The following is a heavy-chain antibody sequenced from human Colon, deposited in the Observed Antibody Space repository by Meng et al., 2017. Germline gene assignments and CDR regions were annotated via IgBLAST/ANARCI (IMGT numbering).Heavy chain of an antibody. D-gene: IGHD6-19*01. J-gene: IGHJ4*02. V-gene: IGHV1-18*01. CDR2: ISGYTGNT. Sequence: ASVKVSCKASGYTFNNYDISWVRQAPGKGLEWVGWISGYTGNTNYAHDLRGRVTLTRDTSTSTAYMELGSLRSDDTAVYYCARGSGSSSRGYDYWGRGTLVTVSS. CDR3: ARGSGSSSRGYDY. CDR1: GYTFNNYD.